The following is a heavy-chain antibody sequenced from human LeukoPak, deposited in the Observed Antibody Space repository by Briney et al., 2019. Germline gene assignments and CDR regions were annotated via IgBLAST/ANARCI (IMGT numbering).Heavy chain of an antibody. CDR1: GGSISSDNSY. V-gene: IGHV4-39*01. CDR2: VYYSGIT. J-gene: IGHJ4*02. D-gene: IGHD3-10*01. CDR3: ARRLVRGVIIIELDC. Sequence: SETLSLTCTVSGGSISSDNSYWGWIRQPPGKGLEWIGTVYYSGITYYNPSLKSRVTISVDTSKNQFSLKLSSVTAADTAVYYCARRLVRGVIIIELDCWGQGTLVTVSS.